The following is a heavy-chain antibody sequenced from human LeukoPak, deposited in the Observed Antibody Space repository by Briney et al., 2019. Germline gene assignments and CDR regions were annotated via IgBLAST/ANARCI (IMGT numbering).Heavy chain of an antibody. CDR1: GFTFSSYS. CDR3: ARSIRSHDYGGE. V-gene: IGHV3-21*01. D-gene: IGHD4-23*01. Sequence: GGSLRLSCAASGFTFSSYSMNWVRQAPGKGLEWVSSISSSSSYIYYADSVKGRFTIPRDNAKNSLYLQMNSLRAEDTAVYYCARSIRSHDYGGEWGQGTLVTVSS. CDR2: ISSSSSYI. J-gene: IGHJ4*02.